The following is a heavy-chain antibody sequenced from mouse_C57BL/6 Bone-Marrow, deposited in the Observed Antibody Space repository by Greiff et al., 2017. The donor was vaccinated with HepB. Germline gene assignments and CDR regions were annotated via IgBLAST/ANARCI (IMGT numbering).Heavy chain of an antibody. D-gene: IGHD3-2*02. Sequence: VQLQQPGAELVMPGASVKLSCKASGYTFTSYWMHWVKQRPGQGLEGIGEIDPSDSYTNYNQKFKGKSTLTVDKSSSTAYMQLSSLTSEDSAVYDCAREETAQASYYFDYWGQGTTLTVSS. J-gene: IGHJ2*01. V-gene: IGHV1-69*01. CDR2: IDPSDSYT. CDR1: GYTFTSYW. CDR3: AREETAQASYYFDY.